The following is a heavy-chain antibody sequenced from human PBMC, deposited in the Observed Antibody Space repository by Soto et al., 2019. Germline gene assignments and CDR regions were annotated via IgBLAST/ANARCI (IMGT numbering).Heavy chain of an antibody. Sequence: GGSLRLSCAASAFTFSSYDMRWVRQVTGKGLEWVSAISSAGDTYYAGSVKGRFTISRENAKNSLYLQMNSLRAEDTAVYYCARGLPSTVTTLDYFDYWGQGTLVTVSS. J-gene: IGHJ4*02. D-gene: IGHD4-17*01. CDR2: ISSAGDT. CDR3: ARGLPSTVTTLDYFDY. CDR1: AFTFSSYD. V-gene: IGHV3-13*01.